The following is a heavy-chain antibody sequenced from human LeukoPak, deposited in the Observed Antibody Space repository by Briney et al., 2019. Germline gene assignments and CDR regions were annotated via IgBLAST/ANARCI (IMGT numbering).Heavy chain of an antibody. Sequence: PGGSLRLSCAASGFTFSSYWMHWVRQAPGKGLVWISGINTDGSTTRYADSVKGRFTISRDNANNTLYLQMNSLRAEDTAVYYCARNSGSNRPVDCWGQGTLVAVS. V-gene: IGHV3-74*01. CDR2: INTDGSTT. CDR3: ARNSGSNRPVDC. D-gene: IGHD1-26*01. J-gene: IGHJ4*02. CDR1: GFTFSSYW.